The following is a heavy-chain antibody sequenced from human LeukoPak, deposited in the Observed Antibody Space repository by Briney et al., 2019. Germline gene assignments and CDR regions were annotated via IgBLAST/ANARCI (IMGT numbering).Heavy chain of an antibody. D-gene: IGHD3-22*01. Sequence: ASVKVSCKASGYTFTGYYMHWVQQAPGQGLEWMGWINPNSGGTNYAQKFQGRVTMTRDTSISTAYMELSRLRSDDTAVYYCARSDYYDSSGYPDYWGQGTLVTVSS. CDR1: GYTFTGYY. CDR3: ARSDYYDSSGYPDY. CDR2: INPNSGGT. J-gene: IGHJ4*02. V-gene: IGHV1-2*02.